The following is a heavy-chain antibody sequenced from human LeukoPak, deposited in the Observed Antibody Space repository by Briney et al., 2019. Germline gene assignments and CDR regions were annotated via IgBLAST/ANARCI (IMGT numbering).Heavy chain of an antibody. CDR1: GGSISSSSYY. CDR3: ARQGYSRGWYGPPYFDY. J-gene: IGHJ4*02. V-gene: IGHV4-39*01. CDR2: IYYSGST. Sequence: SETLSLTCTFSGGSISSSSYYWGWIRQPPGKGLAWIGSIYYSGSTYYNPSLKSRVTISVDTSKNQFSLKLSSVTAAGTAVYYCARQGYSRGWYGPPYFDYWGQGTLVTVSS. D-gene: IGHD6-19*01.